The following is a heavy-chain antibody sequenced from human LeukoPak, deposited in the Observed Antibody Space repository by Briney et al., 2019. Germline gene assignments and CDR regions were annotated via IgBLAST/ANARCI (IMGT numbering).Heavy chain of an antibody. V-gene: IGHV3-48*01. D-gene: IGHD3-3*01. Sequence: PTGGSLRLSCAASGFTFSSYWMSWVRQAPGKGLEWVSYISSSNSYIYYADSVKGRFTVSRDNAKNSVYLQMNSLRAEDTAVYYCARDSELLEWLPDSDLWGQGTLVTVSS. CDR1: GFTFSSYW. CDR2: ISSSNSYI. CDR3: ARDSELLEWLPDSDL. J-gene: IGHJ5*02.